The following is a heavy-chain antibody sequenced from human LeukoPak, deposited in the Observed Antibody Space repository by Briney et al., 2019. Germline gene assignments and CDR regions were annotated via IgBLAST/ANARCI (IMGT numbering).Heavy chain of an antibody. Sequence: SETLSLTCAVYGGSFSGYYWSWIRQPPGKGLEWIGEINQSGSTNYNPSLKSRVTISVDPSKNQFSLKLNSVTAADTAVYYCAKTVAGYWYFDLWGRGTLVTVSS. CDR1: GGSFSGYY. J-gene: IGHJ2*01. CDR3: AKTVAGYWYFDL. V-gene: IGHV4-34*01. CDR2: INQSGST. D-gene: IGHD6-19*01.